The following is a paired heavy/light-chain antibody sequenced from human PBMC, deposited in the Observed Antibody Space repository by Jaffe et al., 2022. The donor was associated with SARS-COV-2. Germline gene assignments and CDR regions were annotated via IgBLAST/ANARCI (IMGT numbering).Light chain of an antibody. CDR2: YDN. V-gene: IGLV3-21*01. J-gene: IGLJ3*02. Sequence: SYVLTQPPSVSAAPGQTARITCGGNNIGSKSVHWYQQKSGQAPVLVIHYDNDRPSGIPDRFSGSNSGNTATLTISRVEAGDEADYYCQVWESSSFLWVFGGGTRLTVL. CDR3: QVWESSSFLWV. CDR1: NIGSKS.
Heavy chain of an antibody. CDR3: ARGEVNSGFDPFDY. D-gene: IGHD5-12*01. V-gene: IGHV3-53*01. CDR1: GFIVSNTY. J-gene: IGHJ4*02. CDR2: IHSSGTP. Sequence: EVQLVESGGDLIQPGGSLRLTCAASGFIVSNTYMSWVRQAPGKGLEWVSAIHSSGTPYYTDSVKGRFTISRDNSKNTLYLQMNSLRAEDTAVYYCARGEVNSGFDPFDYWGQGTLVTVSS.